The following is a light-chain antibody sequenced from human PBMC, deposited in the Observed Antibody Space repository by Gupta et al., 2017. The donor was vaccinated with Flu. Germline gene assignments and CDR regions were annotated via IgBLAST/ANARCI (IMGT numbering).Light chain of an antibody. Sequence: QSPATLSLSPGERPTLSCRASQSVSSYLAWYQQKPGQAPTLLIYYASNRSTGIPARFSGSGSGTDFTLTISSLEPEDFAVYYCQQRSNWLSAFGQGTKVEIK. CDR3: QQRSNWLSA. V-gene: IGKV3-11*01. CDR2: YAS. CDR1: QSVSSY. J-gene: IGKJ1*01.